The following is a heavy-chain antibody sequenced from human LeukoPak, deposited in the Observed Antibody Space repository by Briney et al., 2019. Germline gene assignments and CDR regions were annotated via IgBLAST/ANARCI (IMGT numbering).Heavy chain of an antibody. Sequence: GGSLRLSCAASGFTFSSYGMHWVRQAPGKGLEWVAVISYEGSNKYYADSVKGRFTISRDNSKNTLYLQMNSLRAEDTAVYYCAKDRGDYGGLIDYWGQGTLVSVSS. V-gene: IGHV3-30*18. J-gene: IGHJ4*02. CDR1: GFTFSSYG. D-gene: IGHD4-17*01. CDR2: ISYEGSNK. CDR3: AKDRGDYGGLIDY.